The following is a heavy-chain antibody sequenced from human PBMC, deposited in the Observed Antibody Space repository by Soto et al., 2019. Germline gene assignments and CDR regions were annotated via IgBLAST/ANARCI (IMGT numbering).Heavy chain of an antibody. CDR1: GGSISSSSCY. CDR3: ARIRFIGTVNYYYGMDV. V-gene: IGHV4-39*01. Sequence: PSETLSLTCTVSGGSISSSSCYWGWIRQPPGTGLEWIGSIYYSGSTYYNPSLKSRVTISVDTSNNQFSLKLSSVTAADTAVYYCARIRFIGTVNYYYGMDVWGQGTTVTVSS. D-gene: IGHD6-13*01. J-gene: IGHJ6*02. CDR2: IYYSGST.